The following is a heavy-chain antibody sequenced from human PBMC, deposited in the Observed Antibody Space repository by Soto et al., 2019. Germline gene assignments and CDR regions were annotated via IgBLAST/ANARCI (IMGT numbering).Heavy chain of an antibody. CDR2: IYYSGST. V-gene: IGHV4-59*01. CDR1: GGSISSYY. CDR3: ARDRSSSWDNYYYYYGMDV. J-gene: IGHJ6*02. Sequence: PSETLSLTCTVSGGSISSYYWSWIRQPPGKGLEWIGYIYYSGSTNYNPSLKSRVTISVDTSKNQFSLKLSSVTAADTAVYYCARDRSSSWDNYYYYYGMDVWGQGTTVTVSS. D-gene: IGHD6-13*01.